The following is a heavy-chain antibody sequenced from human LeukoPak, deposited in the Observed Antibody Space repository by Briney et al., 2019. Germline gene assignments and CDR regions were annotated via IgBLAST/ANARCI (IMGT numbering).Heavy chain of an antibody. CDR2: IYYSGST. CDR1: GGSISSYY. V-gene: IGHV4-59*08. CDR3: ARQVRRGKYYFDY. Sequence: PSETLSLTCTVSGGSISSYYWSWIQQPPGKGLEWIGYIYYSGSTNYNPSLKSRVTISVDTSKNQFSLKLSSVTAADTAVYYCARQVRRGKYYFDYWGQGTLVTVSS. J-gene: IGHJ4*02. D-gene: IGHD4/OR15-4a*01.